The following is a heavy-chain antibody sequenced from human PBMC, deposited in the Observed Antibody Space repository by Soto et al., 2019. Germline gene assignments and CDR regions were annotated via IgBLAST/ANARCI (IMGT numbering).Heavy chain of an antibody. V-gene: IGHV3-7*01. CDR1: GFTFRNYC. CDR2: INEDGSEE. Sequence: EVKLVESGGGLVQPGGSLRLSCAASGFTFRNYCLGWVRQAPGKGLGWVANINEDGSEEYYVDSVRGRFIISRDNARNSLFLQMNSLRAEDTAIYYCARIEIGSYDYWGQGTLVTVSS. CDR3: ARIEIGSYDY. J-gene: IGHJ4*02. D-gene: IGHD1-26*01.